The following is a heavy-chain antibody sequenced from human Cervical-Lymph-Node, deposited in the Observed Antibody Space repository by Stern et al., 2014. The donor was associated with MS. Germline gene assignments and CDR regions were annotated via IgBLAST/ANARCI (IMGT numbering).Heavy chain of an antibody. Sequence: VQLVESGGGVVQPGGSLRLSCAASGFTFSSYWMHWVRQAPGKGLVWVSRINYDGSSIAYADSVKGRFTISSNNDKNHTSMELSSLGAEDTAVYHCAGAYAGNKNFDYWGQGALVTVSS. CDR1: GFTFSSYW. V-gene: IGHV3-74*02. J-gene: IGHJ4*02. D-gene: IGHD4-23*01. CDR2: INYDGSSI. CDR3: AGAYAGNKNFDY.